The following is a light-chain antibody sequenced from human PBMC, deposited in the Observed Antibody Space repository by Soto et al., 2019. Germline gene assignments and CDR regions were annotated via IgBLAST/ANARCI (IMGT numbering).Light chain of an antibody. J-gene: IGLJ1*01. CDR2: EVS. CDR1: SSDVGSYNL. Sequence: QSALTQPASVSGSPGQSITISYTGTSSDVGSYNLVSWYQQHPGKAPKLMIYEVSKRPSGVSNRFSGSKSGNTASLTISGLQAEDEADYYCCSYAGSSPYVFGTGTKLTVL. CDR3: CSYAGSSPYV. V-gene: IGLV2-23*02.